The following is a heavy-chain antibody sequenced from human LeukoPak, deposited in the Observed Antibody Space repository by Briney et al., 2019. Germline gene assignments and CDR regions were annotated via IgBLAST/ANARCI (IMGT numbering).Heavy chain of an antibody. J-gene: IGHJ4*02. CDR2: LKSKTDGSTT. CDR1: GFSFSYAW. V-gene: IGHV3-15*01. CDR3: TTDRYYDAAYTT. Sequence: GGSLRLSCAASGFSFSYAWMSWVRQTPGKGREWVGRLKSKTDGSTTDYAAPVKARLTISRDDSKNTLYLQMNNLKTEGTAVYYCTTDRYYDAAYTTWGQGTLVTVSS. D-gene: IGHD3-22*01.